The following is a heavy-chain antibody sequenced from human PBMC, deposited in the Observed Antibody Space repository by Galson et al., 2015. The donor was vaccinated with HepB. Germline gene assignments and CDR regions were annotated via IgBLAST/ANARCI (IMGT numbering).Heavy chain of an antibody. CDR1: GFSLSTSGVG. J-gene: IGHJ4*02. Sequence: PALVKPTQTLTLTCTFSGFSLSTSGVGVGWIRQPPGKALEWLALIYWDDDKRYSPSLKSRLTITKDTSKNQVVLTMTNMDPVDTATYYCALTPPGTMIEPRFDYWGQGTLVTVSS. D-gene: IGHD3-22*01. V-gene: IGHV2-5*02. CDR3: ALTPPGTMIEPRFDY. CDR2: IYWDDDK.